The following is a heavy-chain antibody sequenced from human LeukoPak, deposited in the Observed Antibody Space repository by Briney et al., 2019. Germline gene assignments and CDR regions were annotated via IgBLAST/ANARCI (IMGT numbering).Heavy chain of an antibody. CDR2: ISSNGGST. CDR1: GFNFNNYA. J-gene: IGHJ3*02. CDR3: GLAAYYYDSSGSDDAFDI. V-gene: IGHV3-64D*08. D-gene: IGHD3-22*01. Sequence: PGGSLRLSCSASGFNFNNYAMNWVRPAPGKGLEYVSAISSNGGSTYYADSVKGRCTISRDNSKNTLYLQMSSLRAEDTAVYYCGLAAYYYDSSGSDDAFDIWGQGTMVIVSS.